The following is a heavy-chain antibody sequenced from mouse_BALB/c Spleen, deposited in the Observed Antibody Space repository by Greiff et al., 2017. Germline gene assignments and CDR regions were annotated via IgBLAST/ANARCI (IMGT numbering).Heavy chain of an antibody. Sequence: VQLKQSGPELVKPGASVKMSCKASGYTFTSYVMHWVKQKPGQGLEWIGYINPYNDGTKYNEKFKGKATLTSDKSSSTAYMELSSLTSEDSAVYYCAREGVTVHFDYWGQGTTLTVSS. D-gene: IGHD2-2*01. CDR1: GYTFTSYV. V-gene: IGHV1-14*01. CDR2: INPYNDGT. J-gene: IGHJ2*01. CDR3: AREGVTVHFDY.